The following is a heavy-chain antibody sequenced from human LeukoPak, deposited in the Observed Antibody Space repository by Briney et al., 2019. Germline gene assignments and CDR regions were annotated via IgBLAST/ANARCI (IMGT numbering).Heavy chain of an antibody. V-gene: IGHV3-48*01. J-gene: IGHJ4*02. Sequence: PGGTLRLSCAASGFTFSNYSMNWVRQAPGKGLEWVSYISSSSSTIYYADSVKGLFTISSDNAKNSLYLQMNILRAEDAAVYCSARDTPSDFWSGYGLVYYFDYWDQGTLVTVSS. CDR2: ISSSSSTI. CDR1: GFTFSNYS. D-gene: IGHD3-3*01. CDR3: ARDTPSDFWSGYGLVYYFDY.